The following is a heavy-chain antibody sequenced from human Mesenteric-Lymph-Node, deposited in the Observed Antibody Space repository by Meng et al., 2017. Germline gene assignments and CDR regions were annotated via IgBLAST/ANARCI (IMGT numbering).Heavy chain of an antibody. CDR1: GDTCSGSF. J-gene: IGHJ4*02. D-gene: IGHD6-19*01. Sequence: VTVPCKVSGDTCSGSFMNWSRHGHDHGMELSGRINPYSGGTTYAQKFHGSVTMTRDTSISTAYMELSRLRSDDTAVYYCARDSSGWYDLDYWGQGTLVTVSS. CDR3: ARDSSGWYDLDY. CDR2: INPYSGGT. V-gene: IGHV1-2*06.